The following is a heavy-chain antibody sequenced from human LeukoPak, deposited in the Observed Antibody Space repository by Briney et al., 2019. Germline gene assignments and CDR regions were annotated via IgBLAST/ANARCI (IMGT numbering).Heavy chain of an antibody. CDR3: ARDGRFGEPYPELVYYYGMDV. V-gene: IGHV3-30-3*01. D-gene: IGHD3-10*01. CDR1: GFTFSSYA. CDR2: ISYDGSNK. J-gene: IGHJ6*02. Sequence: QPGGSLRLSCAASGFTFSSYAMHWVRQAPGKGLEWVAVISYDGSNKYYADSVKGRFTISRDNSKNTLYLQMNSLRAEDTAVYYCARDGRFGEPYPELVYYYGMDVWGQGTTVTVSS.